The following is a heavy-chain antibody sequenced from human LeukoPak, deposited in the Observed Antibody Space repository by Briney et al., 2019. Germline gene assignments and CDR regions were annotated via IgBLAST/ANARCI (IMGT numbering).Heavy chain of an antibody. V-gene: IGHV4-59*01. Sequence: SETLSLTCTVSGGSISSYYWSWIRQPPGKGLEWIGYIYYSGGTNYNPSLKSRVTISVDTSKNQFSLKLSSVTAADTAMYYCARAGSGSYYYFDSWGQGTLVTVSS. CDR3: ARAGSGSYYYFDS. CDR1: GGSISSYY. J-gene: IGHJ4*02. D-gene: IGHD1-26*01. CDR2: IYYSGGT.